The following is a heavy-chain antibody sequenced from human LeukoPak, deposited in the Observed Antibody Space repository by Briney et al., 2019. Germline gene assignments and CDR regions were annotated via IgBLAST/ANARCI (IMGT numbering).Heavy chain of an antibody. J-gene: IGHJ4*02. CDR2: IYHTGST. CDR3: ARRGRNSSGWQDYL. D-gene: IGHD6-25*01. CDR1: GGSISSYY. Sequence: PSATLSLTCTASGGSISSYYWSCIRQPPRKGLEWIANIYHTGSTNYNPSLSSRVTISIDTAKTQFSLKLPCVTAADTAVYYCARRGRNSSGWQDYLWGQGTLVTVSS. V-gene: IGHV4-59*01.